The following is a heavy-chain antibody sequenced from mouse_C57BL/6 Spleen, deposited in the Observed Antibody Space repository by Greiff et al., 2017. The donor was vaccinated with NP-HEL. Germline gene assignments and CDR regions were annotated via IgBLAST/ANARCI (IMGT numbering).Heavy chain of an antibody. D-gene: IGHD1-1*01. CDR1: GYAFSSYW. Sequence: QVQLQQSGAELVKPGASVKISCKASGYAFSSYWMNWVKQRPGKGLEWIGQIYPGDGDTNYNGKFKGKATLTADKSSSTAYMQLSSLTSEDSAVYFCARSHYYGSSFHFDYWGQGTTLTVSS. CDR2: IYPGDGDT. V-gene: IGHV1-80*01. CDR3: ARSHYYGSSFHFDY. J-gene: IGHJ2*01.